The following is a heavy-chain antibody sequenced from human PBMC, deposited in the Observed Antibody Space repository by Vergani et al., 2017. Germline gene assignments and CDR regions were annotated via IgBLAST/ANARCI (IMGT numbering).Heavy chain of an antibody. J-gene: IGHJ4*02. Sequence: EVQLVPSGAEVKKPGESLKISCKGSGYSFTSYWIGWVRQMPGKGLEWMGIISPGDSDTRYSPSFQGQVTISAAKYISTAYLQWRSLKASDTAMYYCARQRGPGSMIGDYWGQGTLVTVSS. CDR2: ISPGDSDT. CDR1: GYSFTSYW. V-gene: IGHV5-51*01. D-gene: IGHD3-22*01. CDR3: ARQRGPGSMIGDY.